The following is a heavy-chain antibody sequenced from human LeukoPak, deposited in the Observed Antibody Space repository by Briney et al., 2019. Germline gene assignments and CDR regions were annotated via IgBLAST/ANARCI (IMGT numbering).Heavy chain of an antibody. CDR3: AKDPPGGNPPYYFDY. J-gene: IGHJ4*02. D-gene: IGHD4-23*01. CDR1: GFTFSSYG. Sequence: GGSLRLSCAASGFTFSSYGMHWVRQAPGKGLEWVAVISYDGSNKYYADSVKGRFTISRDNSKNTLILQMNSLRVEDTAVYYCAKDPPGGNPPYYFDYWGQGTLVTVSS. V-gene: IGHV3-30*18. CDR2: ISYDGSNK.